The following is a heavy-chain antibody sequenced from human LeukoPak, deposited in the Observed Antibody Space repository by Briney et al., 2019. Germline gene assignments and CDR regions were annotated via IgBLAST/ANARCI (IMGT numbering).Heavy chain of an antibody. V-gene: IGHV3-9*01. D-gene: IGHD3-9*01. Sequence: GGSLRLSCAASGFTFDDYAMHWVRQAPGKGLEWVSGISWNSGSIGYADSVKGRFTISRDNAKNSLYLQMNSQRAEDTALYYCAKGDSAYYDILPPRGWGQGTLVTVSS. CDR2: ISWNSGSI. J-gene: IGHJ4*02. CDR1: GFTFDDYA. CDR3: AKGDSAYYDILPPRG.